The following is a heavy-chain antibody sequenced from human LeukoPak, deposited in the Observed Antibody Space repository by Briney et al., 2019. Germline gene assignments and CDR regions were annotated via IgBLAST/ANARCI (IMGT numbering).Heavy chain of an antibody. CDR3: ARYYYDSSGYHDFDY. D-gene: IGHD3-22*01. V-gene: IGHV4-39*07. CDR2: IYHSGST. J-gene: IGHJ4*02. Sequence: PSETLSLTCTVSGGSISSSSYYWGWIRQPPGKALEWIGEIYHSGSTNYNPSLKSRVTISVDKSKNQFSLKLSSVTAADTAVYYCARYYYDSSGYHDFDYWGQGTLVTVSS. CDR1: GGSISSSSYY.